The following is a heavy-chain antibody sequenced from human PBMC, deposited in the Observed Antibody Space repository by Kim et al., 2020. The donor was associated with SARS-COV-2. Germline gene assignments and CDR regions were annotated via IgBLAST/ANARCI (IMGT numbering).Heavy chain of an antibody. Sequence: GGSLRLSCAASGFTFNSHDMSWFRQAPEKGLEWISYIAPSGATFYADSVKGRFTISGDTSKNTVSLQMNSLRAEDTAVYYCARGHVADWGQGTLFTVSS. J-gene: IGHJ4*02. V-gene: IGHV3-23*01. CDR1: GFTFNSHD. D-gene: IGHD5-12*01. CDR3: ARGHVAD. CDR2: IAPSGAT.